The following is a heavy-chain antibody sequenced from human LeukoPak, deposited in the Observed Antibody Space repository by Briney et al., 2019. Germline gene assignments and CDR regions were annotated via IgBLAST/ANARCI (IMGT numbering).Heavy chain of an antibody. V-gene: IGHV3-30-3*01. Sequence: GWSLTLSCAASGFTFSNYAMHWLRQAPGKGLEWVTVISYDGSNQYYADSVKGRFTISRDSSKNTLYLQMNSLRAEDTAVYYCARDHLRNYYYYYGMDVWGQGTTVTVSS. CDR2: ISYDGSNQ. J-gene: IGHJ6*02. CDR3: ARDHLRNYYYYYGMDV. CDR1: GFTFSNYA.